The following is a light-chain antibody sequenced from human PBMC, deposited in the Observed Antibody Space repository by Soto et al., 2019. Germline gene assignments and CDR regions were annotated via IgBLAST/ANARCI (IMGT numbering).Light chain of an antibody. CDR2: DAS. J-gene: IGKJ1*01. CDR3: QHYNYWPPT. V-gene: IGKV3-15*01. Sequence: EIVMTQSPATLSVSPGERATLSCRASQSVSSNLAWYQRQPGHGSRLLIYDASTRATGIPARFSGSGSGTEFPLTISSLQSEDCAVSYCQHYNYWPPTFRQGTKGEIK. CDR1: QSVSSN.